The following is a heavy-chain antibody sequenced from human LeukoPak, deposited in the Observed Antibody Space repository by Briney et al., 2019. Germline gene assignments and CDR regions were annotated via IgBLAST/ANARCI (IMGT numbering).Heavy chain of an antibody. V-gene: IGHV4-30-2*01. CDR1: GGSISSGGYY. Sequence: SETLSLTCTVSGGSISSGGYYWSWIRQPPGKGLEWIGYIYHSGSTYYNPSLKSRVTISVDRSKNQFSLKLSSVTAADTAVYYCARAGSSSSSNLGYWGQGTLVTVSS. CDR2: IYHSGST. CDR3: ARAGSSSSSNLGY. J-gene: IGHJ4*02. D-gene: IGHD6-6*01.